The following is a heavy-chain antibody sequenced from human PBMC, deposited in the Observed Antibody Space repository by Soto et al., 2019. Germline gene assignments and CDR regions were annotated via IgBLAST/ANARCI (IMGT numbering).Heavy chain of an antibody. CDR1: GFTFSDYY. Sequence: GGSLRLSCAASGFTFSDYYMSWIRQAPGKGLEWVSYISSSSYTNYADSVKGRFTISRDNAKNSLYLQMNSLRAEDTAVYYCASSGLEWIYGMDVWGQGPTVTVSS. CDR3: ASSGLEWIYGMDV. J-gene: IGHJ6*02. V-gene: IGHV3-11*06. D-gene: IGHD3-3*01. CDR2: ISSSSYT.